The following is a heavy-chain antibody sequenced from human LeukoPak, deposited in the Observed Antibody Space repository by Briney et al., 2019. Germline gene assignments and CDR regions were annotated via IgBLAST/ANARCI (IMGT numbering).Heavy chain of an antibody. V-gene: IGHV3-23*01. CDR1: GFTFSSYA. D-gene: IGHD1-20*01. CDR2: ISGSGGST. J-gene: IGHJ6*03. Sequence: GGSLRLSCAASGFTFSSYAMSWVRQAPGKGLEWVSAISGSGGSTYYADSVKGRFTISRDNSKNTLYLQMNSLRAEDSAVYYCAKDQKSYNWNDGVGYYYYYMDVWGKGTTVTVSS. CDR3: AKDQKSYNWNDGVGYYYYYMDV.